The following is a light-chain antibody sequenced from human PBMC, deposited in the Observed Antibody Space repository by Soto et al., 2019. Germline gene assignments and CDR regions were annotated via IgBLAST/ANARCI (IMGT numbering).Light chain of an antibody. CDR3: SSYTSSSTYV. V-gene: IGLV2-14*01. Sequence: QSVLTQPASVSGSPGQSITIYCTGTSSDVGRYNYVSWYQQHPGKVPKLMIYEVSNRPSGVSNRFSGSKSGNTASLTISGLQAEDEADYYCSSYTSSSTYVFGTGTKLTVL. CDR2: EVS. J-gene: IGLJ1*01. CDR1: SSDVGRYNY.